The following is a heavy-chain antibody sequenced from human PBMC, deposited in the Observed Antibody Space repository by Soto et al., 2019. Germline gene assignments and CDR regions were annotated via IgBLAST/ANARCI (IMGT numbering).Heavy chain of an antibody. CDR1: GFTFSSYW. CDR3: ARDYTAIYPPGSRRLDY. CDR2: INSDGSST. V-gene: IGHV3-74*01. J-gene: IGHJ4*02. Sequence: EVQLVESGGGLVQPGGSLRLSCAASGFTFSSYWMHWVRQAPGKGLVWVSRINSDGSSTSYADSVKGRFTISRDNAKNTLYLQMNSLGAEDTAVYYCARDYTAIYPPGSRRLDYWGQGTLVTVSS. D-gene: IGHD5-18*01.